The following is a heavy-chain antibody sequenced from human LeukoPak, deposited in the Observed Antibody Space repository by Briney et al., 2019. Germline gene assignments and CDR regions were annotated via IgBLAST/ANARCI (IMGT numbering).Heavy chain of an antibody. J-gene: IGHJ6*03. CDR3: ARVGSGSYYKHYYYYYYMDV. D-gene: IGHD3-10*01. CDR1: GGTFSSYA. V-gene: IGHV1-69*06. Sequence: GASVKVSYKASGGTFSSYAISWVRQAPGQGLEWMGGIIPIFGTANYAQKFQGRVTITADKSTSTAYMELSSLRSEDTAVYYCARVGSGSYYKHYYYYYYMDVWGKGTTVTISS. CDR2: IIPIFGTA.